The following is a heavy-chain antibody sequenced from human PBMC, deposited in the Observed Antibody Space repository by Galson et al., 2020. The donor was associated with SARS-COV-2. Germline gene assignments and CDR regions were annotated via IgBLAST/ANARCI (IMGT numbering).Heavy chain of an antibody. D-gene: IGHD2-2*01. CDR2: IYPGDTDI. CDR1: GYSFTTYW. CDR3: ARGENAHNWFDP. V-gene: IGHV5-51*01. Sequence: HGESLKISCKGSGYSFTTYWIAWVRQMPGKGLEWMGIIYPGDTDIRYSPSFQGQVTISADKSFSTAYLQWTSLKASGTAKYYCARGENAHNWFDPWGQGTLVTVSS. J-gene: IGHJ5*02.